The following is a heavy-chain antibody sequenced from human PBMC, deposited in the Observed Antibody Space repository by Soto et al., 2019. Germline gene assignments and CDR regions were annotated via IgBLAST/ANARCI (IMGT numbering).Heavy chain of an antibody. V-gene: IGHV4-39*01. CDR2: IYYSGSS. CDR1: GGSISSSSYY. J-gene: IGHJ4*02. Sequence: PSETLSLTCTVSGGSISSSSYYWGWIRQPPGKGLEWIGSIYYSGSSYYNPSLKSRVTISVDTSKNQFSLNLTSVTAADTAVYYCGPRGVVADPRGYWGQGTQVTVS. D-gene: IGHD2-15*01. CDR3: GPRGVVADPRGY.